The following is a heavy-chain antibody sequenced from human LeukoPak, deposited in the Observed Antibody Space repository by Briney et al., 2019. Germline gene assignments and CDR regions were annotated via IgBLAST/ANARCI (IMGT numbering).Heavy chain of an antibody. CDR2: IYYSGST. CDR1: GGSISSYY. V-gene: IGHV4-59*01. CDR3: ARFGEEVGGSYLFDY. J-gene: IGHJ4*02. D-gene: IGHD1-26*01. Sequence: KTSETLSLTCTVSGGSISSYYWSWIRQPPGKGLEWSGYIYYSGSTNYNPSLKSRVTISVDTSKNQFSLKLSSVTAADTAVYYCARFGEEVGGSYLFDYWGQGTLVTVSS.